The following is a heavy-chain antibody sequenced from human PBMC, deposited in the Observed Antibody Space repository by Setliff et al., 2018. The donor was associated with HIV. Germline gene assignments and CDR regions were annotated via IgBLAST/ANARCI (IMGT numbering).Heavy chain of an antibody. D-gene: IGHD4-17*01. J-gene: IGHJ4*02. CDR2: ISGSGGNT. Sequence: PGESLKISCAASGFTFSNFGIYWVRQAPGKGLEWVSFISGSGGNTHYADSVKGRFTISRDNSKNTLYVQMNSLRDEDTAVYYCARADYGDFVEYWGRGTLVTVSS. CDR1: GFTFSNFG. V-gene: IGHV3-23*01. CDR3: ARADYGDFVEY.